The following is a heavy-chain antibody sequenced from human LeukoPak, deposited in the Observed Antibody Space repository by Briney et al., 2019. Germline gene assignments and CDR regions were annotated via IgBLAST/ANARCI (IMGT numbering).Heavy chain of an antibody. D-gene: IGHD3-22*01. J-gene: IGHJ4*02. Sequence: SETLSLICTVSGDSISSYYWSWIRQPAGKGLEWIGRIYTSGSTNYNPSLKNRVTMSADTSKNQFSLKLSSVTAADTAVYYCASTTYYYDSSGHYFLDYWGQGTLVTVSS. CDR3: ASTTYYYDSSGHYFLDY. CDR2: IYTSGST. CDR1: GDSISSYY. V-gene: IGHV4-4*07.